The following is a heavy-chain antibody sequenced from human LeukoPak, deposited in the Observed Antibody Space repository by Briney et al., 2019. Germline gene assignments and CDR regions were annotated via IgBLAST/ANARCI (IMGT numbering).Heavy chain of an antibody. D-gene: IGHD6-6*01. CDR1: GFTFDDYA. CDR2: ISWNSGSI. V-gene: IGHV3-9*01. Sequence: GGSLRLSCAASGFTFDDYAMHWVRHAPGKGLEWVSGISWNSGSIGYADSVKGRFTISRDNAKNSLYLQMNSLRAEDTALYYCAKGGGIAARPVYFDYWGQGTLVTVSS. J-gene: IGHJ4*02. CDR3: AKGGGIAARPVYFDY.